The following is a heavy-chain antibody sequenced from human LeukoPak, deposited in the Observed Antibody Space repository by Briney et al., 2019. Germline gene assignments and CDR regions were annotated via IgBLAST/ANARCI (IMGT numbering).Heavy chain of an antibody. D-gene: IGHD2/OR15-2a*01. CDR1: GGTFSSYA. V-gene: IGHV1-69*13. J-gene: IGHJ4*02. CDR2: IGPIFGTA. Sequence: SGKLSCKAAGGTFSSYAISWGRRAAGQGRGGRGGIGPIFGTANYAQKFQGRVTITADESTTTASMELSSLSSEDTAVYYCARSFYRGVHYFDYWGQGTLVTVSS. CDR3: ARSFYRGVHYFDY.